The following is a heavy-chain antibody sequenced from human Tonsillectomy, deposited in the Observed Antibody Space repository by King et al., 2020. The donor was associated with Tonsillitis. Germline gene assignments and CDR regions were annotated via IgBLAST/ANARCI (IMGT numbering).Heavy chain of an antibody. D-gene: IGHD2-2*02. J-gene: IGHJ4*02. CDR3: AGGEGYCSSTSCYTDGVFDY. Sequence: QVQLVESGAEVKKPGSSVTVSCKASGGTFSSYAISWVRQAPGQGLEWMGGIIPIFGTANYAQKFQGRVTITADKSTSTAYMELSSLRSEDTAVYYWAGGEGYCSSTSCYTDGVFDYWGQGTLVTVSS. CDR2: IIPIFGTA. V-gene: IGHV1-69*06. CDR1: GGTFSSYA.